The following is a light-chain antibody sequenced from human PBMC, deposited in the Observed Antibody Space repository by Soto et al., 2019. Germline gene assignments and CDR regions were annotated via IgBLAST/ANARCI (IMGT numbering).Light chain of an antibody. J-gene: IGKJ4*01. CDR3: QQRRTWPLT. Sequence: EIVLTQSPATLSLSPGERATRSCSASQSASTYLAWYQQKPGQAPRLLIYDASNRATGIPLRFSGSGSGTDFTLTISSREPEDFAVYYCQQRRTWPLTFGGGTKVEIK. V-gene: IGKV3-11*01. CDR1: QSASTY. CDR2: DAS.